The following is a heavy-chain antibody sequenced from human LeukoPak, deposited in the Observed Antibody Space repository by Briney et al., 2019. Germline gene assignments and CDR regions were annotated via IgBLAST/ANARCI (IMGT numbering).Heavy chain of an antibody. CDR1: GYTFSDFG. D-gene: IGHD4-17*01. CDR2: ISAHTGDT. J-gene: IGHJ4*02. Sequence: ASVKVSCKALGYTFSDFGISWVRQAAGQGLEWMGWISAHTGDTNYPQNLQARVTLTTDKSTSTAYMELRSLRSDDTAVYYCVRWADDYGDFRGQGTLVTVSS. CDR3: VRWADDYGDF. V-gene: IGHV1-18*01.